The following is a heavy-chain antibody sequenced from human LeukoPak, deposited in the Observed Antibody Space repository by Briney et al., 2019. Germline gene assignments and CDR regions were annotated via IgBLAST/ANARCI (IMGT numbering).Heavy chain of an antibody. CDR1: GYSITSGYH. Sequence: PSETLSLTCAVSGYSITSGYHWGWVRQPPGKRLEWIGSMFHAGNTYYNPSLKSRVTMSIDTSMNHFSLNLISVTAADTAVYYCARTRYCSGETCFSPDLLDTWSRGTLVTVSS. CDR2: MFHAGNT. D-gene: IGHD2-15*01. CDR3: ARTRYCSGETCFSPDLLDT. J-gene: IGHJ5*02. V-gene: IGHV4-38-2*01.